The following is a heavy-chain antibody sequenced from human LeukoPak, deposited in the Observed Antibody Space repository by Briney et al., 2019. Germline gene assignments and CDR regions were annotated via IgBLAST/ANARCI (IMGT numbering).Heavy chain of an antibody. D-gene: IGHD4-11*01. J-gene: IGHJ4*02. V-gene: IGHV1-69*13. CDR1: GGTFSSYA. CDR3: AIRTAHDYRWGAYDY. Sequence: SVKVSRKASGGTFSSYAISWVRQAPGQGLEWMGGIIPIFGTANYAQKFQGRVTITADESTSTAFMDLSSLRSEDTALYYCAIRTAHDYRWGAYDYWGQGTLVTVS. CDR2: IIPIFGTA.